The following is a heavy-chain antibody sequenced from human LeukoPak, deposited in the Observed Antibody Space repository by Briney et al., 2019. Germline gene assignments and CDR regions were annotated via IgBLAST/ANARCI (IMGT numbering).Heavy chain of an antibody. CDR2: ISSSSSTI. V-gene: IGHV3-48*04. CDR1: GFTFSSYS. Sequence: GGSLRLSCAASGFTFSSYSMNWVRQAPGKGLEWVSYISSSSSTIYYADSVKGRFTISRDNAKNSLYLQMNSLRAEDTAVYYCARDRWFDPWGQGTLVTVSS. CDR3: ARDRWFDP. J-gene: IGHJ5*02.